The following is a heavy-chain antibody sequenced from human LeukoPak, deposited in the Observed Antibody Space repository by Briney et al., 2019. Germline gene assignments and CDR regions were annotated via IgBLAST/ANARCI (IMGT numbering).Heavy chain of an antibody. CDR2: IIPIFGTA. CDR3: ARDKIGVVEHAFDI. CDR1: GGTFSSYA. V-gene: IGHV1-69*05. D-gene: IGHD2-15*01. Sequence: GASVKVSCKASGGTFSSYAISWVRQAPGQGLEWMGGIIPIFGTANYAQKFQGRVTITTDESTSTAYMELSSLRSEDTAVYYCARDKIGVVEHAFDIWGQGTTVTVSS. J-gene: IGHJ3*02.